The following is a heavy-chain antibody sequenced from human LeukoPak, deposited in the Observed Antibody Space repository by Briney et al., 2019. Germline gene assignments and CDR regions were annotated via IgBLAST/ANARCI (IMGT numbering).Heavy chain of an antibody. CDR2: IYYSGST. V-gene: IGHV4-59*11. D-gene: IGHD3-9*01. CDR1: GGSISSHY. Sequence: SETLSLTCTVSGGSISSHYWSWIRQPPGKGLEWIGYIYYSGSTNYNPSLKSRVTISVDTSKNQFSLELSSVTAADTAVYYCARVGRYFDLGQGTLVTVSS. CDR3: ARVGRYFD. J-gene: IGHJ4*02.